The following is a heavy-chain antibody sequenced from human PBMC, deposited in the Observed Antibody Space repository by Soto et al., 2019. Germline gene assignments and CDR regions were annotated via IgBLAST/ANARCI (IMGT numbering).Heavy chain of an antibody. J-gene: IGHJ4*02. Sequence: SEAVSVTCADSGASSTNGAFFWTWVRQHPEKGLEWLAYITHGGSIYYDPSLRSRLTVSIDKSKSQFSLNVRSVTAADTAVYYCAKMERTQLWLLVQNWGQGLLVTVSS. CDR3: AKMERTQLWLLVQN. V-gene: IGHV4-31*11. D-gene: IGHD5-18*01. CDR2: ITHGGSI. CDR1: GASSTNGAFF.